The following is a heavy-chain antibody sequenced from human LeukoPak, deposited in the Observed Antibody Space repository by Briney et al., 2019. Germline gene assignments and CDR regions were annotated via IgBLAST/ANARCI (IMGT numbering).Heavy chain of an antibody. D-gene: IGHD5-18*01. CDR1: GFTFSSYA. CDR2: ISYDGSNK. CDR3: ARDWRIQLWRKYFDL. J-gene: IGHJ2*01. V-gene: IGHV3-30-3*01. Sequence: GGSLRLSCAASGFTFSSYAMHCVRQAPGKGLEWVAVISYDGSNKYYADSVKGRFTISRDNSKNTLYLQMNSLRAEDTAVYYCARDWRIQLWRKYFDLWGRGTLVTVSS.